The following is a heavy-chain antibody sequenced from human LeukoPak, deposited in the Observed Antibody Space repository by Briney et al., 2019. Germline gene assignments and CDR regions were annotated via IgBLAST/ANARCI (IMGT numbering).Heavy chain of an antibody. CDR3: AKGRQWLVLLLIDY. CDR1: GFTFSSYA. Sequence: PGGSLRLSCAASGFTFSSYAMSWVRQAPGKGLEWVSAISGSGGSTYYADSVKGRFTISRDNSKNTLYLQMNSLRAEDTAVYYCAKGRQWLVLLLIDYWGQGTLVTVSS. D-gene: IGHD6-19*01. V-gene: IGHV3-23*01. CDR2: ISGSGGST. J-gene: IGHJ4*02.